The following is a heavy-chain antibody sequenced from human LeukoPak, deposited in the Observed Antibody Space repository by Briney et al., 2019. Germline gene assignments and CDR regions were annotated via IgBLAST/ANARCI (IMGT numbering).Heavy chain of an antibody. CDR1: GGSIRTHY. V-gene: IGHV4-59*11. CDR2: IYQSGNT. J-gene: IGHJ4*02. CDR3: ARDADGYLDY. Sequence: SETLSLTCTVSGGSIRTHYWGWIRQPPGKGLEWIAYIYQSGNTNYDPSLKSRVTMSVDTSKNQFSLKLSSVTAADTAVYYCARDADGYLDYWGQGTLVTVSS. D-gene: IGHD3-22*01.